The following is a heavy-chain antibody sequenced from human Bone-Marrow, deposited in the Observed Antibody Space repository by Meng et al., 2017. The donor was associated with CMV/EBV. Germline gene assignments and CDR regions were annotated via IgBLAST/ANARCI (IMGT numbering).Heavy chain of an antibody. V-gene: IGHV1-69*10. CDR3: ARDGHYDFWSGYYTNSGPPTIYGMDV. D-gene: IGHD3-3*01. CDR2: IIPILGIA. Sequence: SVKVSCKASGGTFSSYAISWVRQAPGQGLEWMGGIIPILGIANYAQKFQGRVTITADKSTSTAYMELSSLRSEDTAVYYCARDGHYDFWSGYYTNSGPPTIYGMDVWGQGPRSPSP. J-gene: IGHJ6*02. CDR1: GGTFSSYA.